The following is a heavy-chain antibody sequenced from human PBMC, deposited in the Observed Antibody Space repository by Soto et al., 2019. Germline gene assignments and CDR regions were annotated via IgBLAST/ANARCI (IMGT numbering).Heavy chain of an antibody. D-gene: IGHD3-10*01. Sequence: WETLSLTCAVYGGSFSGYYWSRIRQPPGKGLEWIGEINHSGSTNYNPSLKSRVTISVDTSKNQFSLKLSSVTAADTAVYYCGRVSGIYYHGMAVGGKGTTAT. V-gene: IGHV4-34*01. CDR1: GGSFSGYY. J-gene: IGHJ6*04. CDR2: INHSGST. CDR3: GRVSGIYYHGMAV.